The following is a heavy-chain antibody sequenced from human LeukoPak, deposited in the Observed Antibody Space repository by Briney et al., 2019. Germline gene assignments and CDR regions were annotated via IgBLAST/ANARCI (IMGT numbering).Heavy chain of an antibody. D-gene: IGHD3-3*01. CDR2: IYWDDDK. CDR1: GFSLTTSEVG. J-gene: IGHJ3*02. CDR3: GHLEWRSFALDI. Sequence: SGPTLVKPTQTLTLTCTFSGFSLTTSEVGVGWIRQPPGKALEWLALIYWDDDKRYSPSLKSRLTITKDTSKNQVVLTMTNMDPVDTATYYCGHLEWRSFALDIWGQGTMVTVSS. V-gene: IGHV2-5*02.